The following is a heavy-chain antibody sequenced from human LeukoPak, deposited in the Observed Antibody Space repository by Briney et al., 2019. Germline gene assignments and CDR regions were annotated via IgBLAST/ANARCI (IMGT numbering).Heavy chain of an antibody. CDR1: GYTFTGYY. CDR3: ARDPTSIAARFDP. CDR2: INPNSGGT. J-gene: IGHJ5*02. Sequence: AASVKVSCKASGYTFTGYYMHWVRQAPGQELEWMGWINPNSGGTNYAQKFQGRVTMTRDTSISTAYMELSRLRSDDTAVYYCARDPTSIAARFDPWGQGTLVTVSS. D-gene: IGHD6-6*01. V-gene: IGHV1-2*02.